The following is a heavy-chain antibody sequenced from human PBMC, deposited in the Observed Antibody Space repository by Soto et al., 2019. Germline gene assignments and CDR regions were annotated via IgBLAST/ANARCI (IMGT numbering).Heavy chain of an antibody. Sequence: LVESGGDLVYPGGSLRLSCVGSGFSFSDHSMNWVRQAPGKGLQWVSYISSSSDKTYYADSVKGRFTVSRDNAKNALFLQMNSLRDDDTATYFCARLPKGSLVTAWGQETRVTVSS. V-gene: IGHV3-48*02. CDR2: ISSSSDKT. CDR3: ARLPKGSLVTA. J-gene: IGHJ4*02. CDR1: GFSFSDHS. D-gene: IGHD2-21*02.